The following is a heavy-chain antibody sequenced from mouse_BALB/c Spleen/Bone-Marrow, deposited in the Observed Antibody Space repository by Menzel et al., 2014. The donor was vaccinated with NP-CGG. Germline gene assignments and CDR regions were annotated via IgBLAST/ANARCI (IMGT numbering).Heavy chain of an antibody. V-gene: IGHV5-6*01. CDR2: ISSGGSYT. CDR3: ARRERGRMDY. CDR1: GFTFSNYG. J-gene: IGHJ4*01. Sequence: EVQLVESGGDLVKPGGSLKLSCAASGFTFSNYGMSWVRQTPDKRLEWVATISSGGSYTYYPDSVKGRFTISRDNAKNTLYPQMGALKSENTAIYYCARRERGRMDYWGQGTPVTVSS.